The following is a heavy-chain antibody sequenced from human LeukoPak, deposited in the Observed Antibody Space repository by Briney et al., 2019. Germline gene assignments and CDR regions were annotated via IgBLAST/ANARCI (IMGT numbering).Heavy chain of an antibody. D-gene: IGHD3-10*01. CDR3: ARDRGYFTSGTSYFDY. V-gene: IGHV3-33*01. CDR2: IWYDGSQK. CDR1: GFTFSNYG. J-gene: IGHJ4*02. Sequence: PGGSLRLSCAPSGFTFSNYGFHWVRQAPGKGLGWVAVIWYDGSQKYYADSVKGRFTISRDNSKNTLYLEMNSLTAEDTAVYFCARDRGYFTSGTSYFDYWGQGTLVTVSS.